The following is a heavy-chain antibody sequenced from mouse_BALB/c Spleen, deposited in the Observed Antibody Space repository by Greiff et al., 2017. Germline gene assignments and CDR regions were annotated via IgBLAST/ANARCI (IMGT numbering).Heavy chain of an antibody. CDR1: GFDFSRYW. D-gene: IGHD2-4*01. V-gene: IGHV4-1*02. CDR3: ARPLYYDYGGFAY. Sequence: EVKLLESGGGLVQPGGSLKLSCAASGFDFSRYWMSWVRQAPGKGLEWIGEINPDSSTINYTPSLKDKFIISRDNAKNTLYLQMSKVRSEDTALYYCARPLYYDYGGFAYWGQGTLVTVSA. CDR2: INPDSSTI. J-gene: IGHJ3*01.